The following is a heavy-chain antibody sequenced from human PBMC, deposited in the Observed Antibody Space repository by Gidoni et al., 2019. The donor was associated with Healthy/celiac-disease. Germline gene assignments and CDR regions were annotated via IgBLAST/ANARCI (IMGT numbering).Heavy chain of an antibody. J-gene: IGHJ1*01. CDR3: AKDQSRYYDTETPTQH. V-gene: IGHV3-23*01. CDR2: ISGSGGST. D-gene: IGHD3-22*01. Sequence: EVQLLESGGGLVQPGGSLRLSCAASGFTFSSYAMSWVRQAPGKGLGWVAAISGSGGSTYYADSVKGRFTISRDNSKNTLYLQMNSLRAEDTAVYYCAKDQSRYYDTETPTQHWGQGTLVTVSS. CDR1: GFTFSSYA.